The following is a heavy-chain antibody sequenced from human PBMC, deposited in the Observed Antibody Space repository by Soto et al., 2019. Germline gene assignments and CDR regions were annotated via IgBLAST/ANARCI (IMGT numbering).Heavy chain of an antibody. Sequence: GESLKISCKGSGYSFTSYWISWVRQMPGKGLEWMGRIDASGSYTNYSPSFQGHVTISADKTISTAYLQWISLKASDIAMYYWARHWWSIASFGVDLNWFDPWGQGTLVTVSS. CDR2: IDASGSYT. D-gene: IGHD3-3*01. J-gene: IGHJ5*02. CDR3: ARHWWSIASFGVDLNWFDP. V-gene: IGHV5-10-1*01. CDR1: GYSFTSYW.